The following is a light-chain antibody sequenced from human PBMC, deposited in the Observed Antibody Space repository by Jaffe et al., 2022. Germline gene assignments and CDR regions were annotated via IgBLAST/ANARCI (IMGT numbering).Light chain of an antibody. CDR2: YKSDSDK. CDR1: SGINVGTYR. V-gene: IGLV5-45*01. Sequence: QAVLTQPASLSASPGASASLTCTLRSGINVGTYRIYWYQQKPGSPPQYLLRYKSDSDKQQGSGFRSRFSGSKDASANAGILLISGLQSDDEADYYCMIWHSSAWVFGGGTKLTVL. J-gene: IGLJ3*02. CDR3: MIWHSSAWV.